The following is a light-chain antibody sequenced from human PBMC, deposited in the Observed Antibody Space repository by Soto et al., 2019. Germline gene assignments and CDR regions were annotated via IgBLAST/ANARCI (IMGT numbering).Light chain of an antibody. CDR3: QQYKNWPFT. V-gene: IGKV3-15*01. CDR2: GAS. Sequence: RVMTKSPATLSVSPGERATLSCRASQTVTANLAWYQHKPGQAPRLLVSGASTRATGMPARFSGSGSETEFSLTISSLQSEDSAVYYCQQYKNWPFTFAQGARLGIK. CDR1: QTVTAN. J-gene: IGKJ5*01.